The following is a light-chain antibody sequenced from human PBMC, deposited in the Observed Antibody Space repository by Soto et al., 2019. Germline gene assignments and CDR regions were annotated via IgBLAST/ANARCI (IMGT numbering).Light chain of an antibody. J-gene: IGLJ3*02. CDR3: LLYYGGAHLV. CDR2: TTN. CDR1: SGAVTSGNY. V-gene: IGLV7-43*01. Sequence: QSVVTQEPSLTVSPGGTVTLTCASSSGAVTSGNYPSWFQQKPGQTPRTLIYTTNNRHSWTPARFSGSLLGGKAALTLSGVQPEDEAEYYCLLYYGGAHLVFGGGTKLTVL.